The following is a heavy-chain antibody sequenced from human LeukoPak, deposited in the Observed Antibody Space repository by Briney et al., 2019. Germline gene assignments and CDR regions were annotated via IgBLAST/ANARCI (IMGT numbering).Heavy chain of an antibody. Sequence: SETLSLTCTVSGGSISSYYWSWIRQPPGKGLEWIGYIYYSGSTNYNPSLKSRVTISVDTSKNQFSLNLRSVTAADTAVYYCARSIYSPNWFDPWGQGTLVTVSS. CDR3: ARSIYSPNWFDP. CDR1: GGSISSYY. V-gene: IGHV4-59*01. J-gene: IGHJ5*02. D-gene: IGHD2-15*01. CDR2: IYYSGST.